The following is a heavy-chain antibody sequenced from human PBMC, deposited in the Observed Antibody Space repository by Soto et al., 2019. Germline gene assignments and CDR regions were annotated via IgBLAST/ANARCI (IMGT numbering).Heavy chain of an antibody. CDR2: IIPIFGTA. CDR1: GGTFSSYA. CDR3: ASGGFSSSSAEYYFDY. J-gene: IGHJ4*02. V-gene: IGHV1-69*13. D-gene: IGHD6-13*01. Sequence: SVKVSCKASGGTFSSYAISWVRQAPGQGLEWMGGIIPIFGTANYAQKFQGRVTITADESTSTAYMELSSLRSEDTAVYYCASGGFSSSSAEYYFDYWGQGTLVTVSS.